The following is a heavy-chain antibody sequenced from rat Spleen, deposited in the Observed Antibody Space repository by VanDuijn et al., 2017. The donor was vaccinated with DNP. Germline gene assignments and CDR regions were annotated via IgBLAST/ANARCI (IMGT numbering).Heavy chain of an antibody. CDR2: ITTSGGST. CDR1: GFTFSNYG. CDR3: TTEGVFDY. D-gene: IGHD5-1*01. V-gene: IGHV5-27*01. Sequence: EVQLVESGGGLVQPGRSLKLSCTASGFTFSNYGMAWVRQAPTKGLEWVASITTSGGSTYYRDSVKGRFTISRENAKSTLYLKMDSLRSEDTATYYCTTEGVFDYWGQGVMVTVSS. J-gene: IGHJ2*01.